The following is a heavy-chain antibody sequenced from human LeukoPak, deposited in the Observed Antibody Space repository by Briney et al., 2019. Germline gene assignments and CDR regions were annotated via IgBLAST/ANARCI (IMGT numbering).Heavy chain of an antibody. CDR3: ATLEMATTRTYYYYGMDV. CDR1: GYTFTGYY. Sequence: EASVRVSCKASGYTFTGYYMHWVRQAPGQGLEWMGWINPNSGDTNYVQKFQGRVTMTRDTSVSTVYMELGRLRSDDTAVYYCATLEMATTRTYYYYGMDVWGQGTTVTVSS. J-gene: IGHJ6*02. CDR2: INPNSGDT. V-gene: IGHV1-2*02. D-gene: IGHD5-24*01.